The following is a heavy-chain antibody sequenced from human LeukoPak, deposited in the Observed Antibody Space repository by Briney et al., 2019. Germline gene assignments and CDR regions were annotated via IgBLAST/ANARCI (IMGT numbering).Heavy chain of an antibody. D-gene: IGHD5-12*01. CDR3: ANLWSIVAGQVDY. V-gene: IGHV3-23*01. Sequence: GGTLRLSCAASGFTFSSYGMSWVRQAPGKGLEWVSAISGSGGSTYYADSVKGRFTISRDNSKNTLYLQMNSLRAEDTAVYYCANLWSIVAGQVDYWGQGTLVTVSS. CDR1: GFTFSSYG. J-gene: IGHJ4*02. CDR2: ISGSGGST.